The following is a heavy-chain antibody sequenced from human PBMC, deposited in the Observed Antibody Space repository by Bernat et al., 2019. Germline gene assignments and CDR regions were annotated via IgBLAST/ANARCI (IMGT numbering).Heavy chain of an antibody. V-gene: IGHV2-5*01. CDR1: GFSLSSTAVG. D-gene: IGHD6-19*01. J-gene: IGHJ4*02. CDR3: AHGSGWLFDH. Sequence: QITLKESGPTLVKPTQTLTLTCTFSGFSLSSTAVGVGWIRQPPGKPLEWLALIYWNDDNKYSPSLKNRLSITKDTSGNQVVLTLTNVDPVDTATYFCAHGSGWLFDHWGPGTLVTVCS. CDR2: IYWNDDN.